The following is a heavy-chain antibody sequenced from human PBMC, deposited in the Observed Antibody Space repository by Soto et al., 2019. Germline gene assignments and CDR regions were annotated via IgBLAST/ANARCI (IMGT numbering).Heavy chain of an antibody. CDR3: SRLPRERSGEQPFGL. J-gene: IGHJ4*02. V-gene: IGHV3-49*04. D-gene: IGHD5-12*01. CDR2: ISTGATP. Sequence: GGSLRLSCAASGFTFSSYAMNWVRQAPGKGLEWLSYISTGATPHYAASVTGRFSISRDDSRSVAFLQMNSLRIEDTAMYYCSRLPRERSGEQPFGLWGPGTLVTVSS. CDR1: GFTFSSYA.